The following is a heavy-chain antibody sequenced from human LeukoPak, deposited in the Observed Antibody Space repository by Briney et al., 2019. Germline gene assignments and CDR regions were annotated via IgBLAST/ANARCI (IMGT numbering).Heavy chain of an antibody. CDR2: IYNSGST. D-gene: IGHD3-22*01. J-gene: IGHJ3*02. V-gene: IGHV4-59*01. Sequence: NSSETLSLTCTVSNDSINNYYWSWIRQPPGKGLEWIGYIYNSGSTNYNPSLKSRVTISVDTSKNQFSLKLSSVTAADTAVYHCAREPLGYYYDSSGYYPDAFDIWGQGTMVTVSS. CDR3: AREPLGYYYDSSGYYPDAFDI. CDR1: NDSINNYY.